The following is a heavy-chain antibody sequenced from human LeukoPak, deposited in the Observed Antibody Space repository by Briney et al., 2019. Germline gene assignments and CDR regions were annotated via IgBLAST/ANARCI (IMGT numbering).Heavy chain of an antibody. CDR2: ISSDGSNI. D-gene: IGHD2-15*01. Sequence: GRSLRLSCAASGFAFSSYAMHWVRQAPGKGLEGVAVISSDGSNIYYADSVKGRFTISRDNSKNTLYLQMNSLRAEDTAVYYCAKSSVNKYCSGGSCRYHMDVWGKGTTVTISS. V-gene: IGHV3-30*04. CDR3: AKSSVNKYCSGGSCRYHMDV. J-gene: IGHJ6*03. CDR1: GFAFSSYA.